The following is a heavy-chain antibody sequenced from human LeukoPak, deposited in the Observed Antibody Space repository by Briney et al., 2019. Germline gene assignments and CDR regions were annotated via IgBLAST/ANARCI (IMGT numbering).Heavy chain of an antibody. V-gene: IGHV4-39*07. Sequence: SETLSLTCTVSGGSISSSSYYWGWIRQPPGKGLEWIGSIYYSGSTYYNPSLKSRVTISVDTSKNQFSLKLSSVTAADTAVYYCASDLRILRAFDIWGQGTMVTVSS. J-gene: IGHJ3*02. D-gene: IGHD5-12*01. CDR3: ASDLRILRAFDI. CDR1: GGSISSSSYY. CDR2: IYYSGST.